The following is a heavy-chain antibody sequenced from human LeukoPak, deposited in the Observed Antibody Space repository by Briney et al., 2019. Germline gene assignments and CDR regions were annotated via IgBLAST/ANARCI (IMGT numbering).Heavy chain of an antibody. CDR3: AKGGMVRGVQRFDP. CDR1: GFTFSSYA. J-gene: IGHJ5*02. V-gene: IGHV3-23*01. D-gene: IGHD3-10*01. CDR2: ISGSGGNT. Sequence: RGSLRLSCAASGFTFSSYAISWVRQAPGKGLEWVSAISGSGGNTFYADSVKGRFTLSRDNSKNTLYLQMNSLRAEDTAVYYWAKGGMVRGVQRFDPWGQGTLVTVSS.